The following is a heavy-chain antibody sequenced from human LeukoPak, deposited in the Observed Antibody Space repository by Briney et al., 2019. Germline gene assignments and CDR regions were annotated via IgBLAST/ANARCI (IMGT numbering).Heavy chain of an antibody. Sequence: SQTLSLTCTVSGGSISSGGYYWSWIRQHPGKGLEWIGYIYYSGSTYHNPSLRSRVSMSVDTSKNQFSLKLSSVTAADTAVYYCASLPRRITGILYGMDVWGQGTTVTVSS. J-gene: IGHJ6*02. D-gene: IGHD1-20*01. CDR2: IYYSGST. CDR3: ASLPRRITGILYGMDV. CDR1: GGSISSGGYY. V-gene: IGHV4-30-4*01.